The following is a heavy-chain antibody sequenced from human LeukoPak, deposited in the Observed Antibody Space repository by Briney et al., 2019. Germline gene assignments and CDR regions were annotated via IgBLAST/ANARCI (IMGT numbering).Heavy chain of an antibody. J-gene: IGHJ4*03. Sequence: GRSLRLSCAASGFTFSSYGMHWVRQAPGKGLEWVAVIWYDGSNKYYADSVKGRFTISRDNSKNTLYLQMNSLRAEDTAVYYCARGRFPGSGSYYNSFDFYGHGTLVTVSS. CDR1: GFTFSSYG. V-gene: IGHV3-33*01. D-gene: IGHD3-10*01. CDR2: IWYDGSNK. CDR3: ARGRFPGSGSYYNSFDF.